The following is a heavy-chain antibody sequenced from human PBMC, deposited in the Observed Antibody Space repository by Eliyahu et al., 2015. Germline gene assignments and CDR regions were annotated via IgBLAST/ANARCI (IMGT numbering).Heavy chain of an antibody. J-gene: IGHJ6*02. CDR3: ARAMYYYDGSGYVNCGMDV. Sequence: QVQLVQSGAEXKKPGASVKVSCKASGYTFTSYSXHWVRQAPGQRLEWMGWINTGNGNXKXSQKFQGRVTITRDTSASSAYMELSSLRSEDTAVYYCARAMYYYDGSGYVNCGMDVWGQGTTVTVSS. V-gene: IGHV1-3*04. CDR2: INTGNGNX. D-gene: IGHD3-22*01. CDR1: GYTFTSYS.